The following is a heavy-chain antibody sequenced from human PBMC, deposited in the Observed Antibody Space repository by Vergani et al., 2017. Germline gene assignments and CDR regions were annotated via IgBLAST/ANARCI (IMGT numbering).Heavy chain of an antibody. V-gene: IGHV1-69*17. CDR1: GGTFSSYA. J-gene: IGHJ3*02. D-gene: IGHD3-22*01. CDR3: ARDSDYYDSKGYAFEI. CDR2: IIPIFGIA. Sequence: QVQLVQSGAEVKKPGSSVKVSCKASGGTFSSYAISWVRQAPGQGLEWMGGIIPIFGIANYAQKFQGRVTITADKSTSTAYMELSSLRSEDTAVYYCARDSDYYDSKGYAFEIGGQGTMVTVSS.